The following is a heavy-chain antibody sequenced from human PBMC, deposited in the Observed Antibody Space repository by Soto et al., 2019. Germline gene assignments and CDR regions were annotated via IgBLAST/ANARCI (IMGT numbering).Heavy chain of an antibody. CDR1: GFTVSSNY. J-gene: IGHJ4*02. CDR2: IDSGDTT. CDR3: ATRFWSGYPDY. D-gene: IGHD3-3*01. V-gene: IGHV3-66*01. Sequence: EVQLVESGGGLVQPGGSLRLSCAASGFTVSSNYMTWVRQAPGKGLEWVSGIDSGDTTYYADSVKGRFTISRDNSKNTVYLQMNSLRAEDTAVYYCATRFWSGYPDYWGQGTLVIVSS.